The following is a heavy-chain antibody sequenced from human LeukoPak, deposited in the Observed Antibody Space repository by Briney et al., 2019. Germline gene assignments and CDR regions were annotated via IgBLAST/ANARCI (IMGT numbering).Heavy chain of an antibody. V-gene: IGHV4-39*01. CDR2: ISYSGST. Sequence: PSETLSLTCTVSGGSISSINYYWGWIRQPPGKGLEWIGSISYSGSTYYNPSLKGRITISVDTSKNQFSLNLGSVTATDTAVYYCARHSGDWNSDYWGQGTLVTVSS. J-gene: IGHJ4*02. D-gene: IGHD1/OR15-1a*01. CDR1: GGSISSINYY. CDR3: ARHSGDWNSDY.